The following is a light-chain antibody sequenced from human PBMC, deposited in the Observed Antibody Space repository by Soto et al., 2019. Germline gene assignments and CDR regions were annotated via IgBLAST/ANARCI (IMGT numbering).Light chain of an antibody. J-gene: IGKJ1*01. CDR1: QSVSSNY. V-gene: IGKV3-20*01. CDR2: GAS. CDR3: QQYGSSLWT. Sequence: ESVLTQSPGTLSLSPGERATLSCRASQSVSSNYLAWYQQKPGQAPRLLIYGASTRASGIPDRFSGSGSGTDFTLTISRLEPEDFAVYYCQQYGSSLWTFXQGTKVDI.